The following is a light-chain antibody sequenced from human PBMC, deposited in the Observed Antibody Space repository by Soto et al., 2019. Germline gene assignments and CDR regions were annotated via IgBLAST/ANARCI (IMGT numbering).Light chain of an antibody. CDR3: GLYKTPYVL. CDR1: SSDVGSDNR. J-gene: IGLJ2*01. Sequence: QSALTQPPSVSGSPGQSVTISCTGTSSDVGSDNRVSWYQQPPGTAPKLMIYEVSYRPSGVPDRFSGSKSGNTASLTISGLQAEDAADYYCGLYKTPYVLFGGGTKLTVL. V-gene: IGLV2-18*01. CDR2: EVS.